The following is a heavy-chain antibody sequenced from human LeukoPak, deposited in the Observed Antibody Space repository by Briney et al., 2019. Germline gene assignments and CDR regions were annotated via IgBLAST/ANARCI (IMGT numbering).Heavy chain of an antibody. V-gene: IGHV1-2*02. CDR3: ARDFSSSSVRYFDY. CDR2: INPNSGGT. Sequence: GASVKVSCKASGYTFTGYYMHWVRQAPGQGLEWMGWINPNSGGTNYAQKFQGRVTMTRDTSISTAYMELSRLRSDDTAVYYCARDFSSSSVRYFDYWGQGTLVTVSS. J-gene: IGHJ4*02. D-gene: IGHD6-6*01. CDR1: GYTFTGYY.